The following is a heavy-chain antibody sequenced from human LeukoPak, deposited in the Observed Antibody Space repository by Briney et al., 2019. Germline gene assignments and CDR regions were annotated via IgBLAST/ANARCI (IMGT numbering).Heavy chain of an antibody. D-gene: IGHD6-19*01. J-gene: IGHJ4*02. Sequence: GESLKISCKGSGYSFTSYWIGWVRQMPGKGLEWMGIIYPGDSDTRYSPSFQGQVTISADKSFSTAYLQRSSLKASDTAMYYCARSNPYSSGWYDYWGQGTLVTVSS. CDR1: GYSFTSYW. CDR2: IYPGDSDT. V-gene: IGHV5-51*01. CDR3: ARSNPYSSGWYDY.